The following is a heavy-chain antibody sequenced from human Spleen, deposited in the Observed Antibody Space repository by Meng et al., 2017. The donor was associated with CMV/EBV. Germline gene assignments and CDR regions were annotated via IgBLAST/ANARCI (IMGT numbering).Heavy chain of an antibody. V-gene: IGHV4-39*01. CDR1: GDSISSNSYY. D-gene: IGHD1-26*01. Sequence: QLKESGPGLVKSSETLSLTCTVSGDSISSNSYYWGWIRQPPGKGLEWIASIDYSGITFQNPSLKSRLTTSVDTSKNQFSLQLRFVTAADTAVYYCARHRGNYYQSFLHWGQGTLVTVSS. CDR3: ARHRGNYYQSFLH. CDR2: IDYSGIT. J-gene: IGHJ1*01.